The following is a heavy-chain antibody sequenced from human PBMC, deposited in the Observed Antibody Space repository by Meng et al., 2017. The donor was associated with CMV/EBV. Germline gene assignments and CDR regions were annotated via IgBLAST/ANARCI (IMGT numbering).Heavy chain of an antibody. V-gene: IGHV3-30*04. J-gene: IGHJ1*01. Sequence: GESLKISCAASGFTFSSYAMHWVRQAPGKGLEWVAVISYDGSNKYYADSVKGRFTISRDNSKNTLYLQMNSLRAEDTAVYYCAGSQYEYFQHWGQGILVTVSS. CDR3: AGSQYEYFQH. CDR1: GFTFSSYA. CDR2: ISYDGSNK.